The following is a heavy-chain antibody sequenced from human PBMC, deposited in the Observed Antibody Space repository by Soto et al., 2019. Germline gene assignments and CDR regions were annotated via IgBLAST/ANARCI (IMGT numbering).Heavy chain of an antibody. Sequence: GGSLRLSCAASEFTFGNYAMSWVRQAPGKGLEWVSSISDDGGTTYYADSVKGRFTISRDNSKNTLCLQMNSLRAEDTAVYYCAKDPQKQIDYFDYWGQGTQVTVSS. V-gene: IGHV3-23*01. D-gene: IGHD3-22*01. J-gene: IGHJ4*02. CDR2: ISDDGGTT. CDR1: EFTFGNYA. CDR3: AKDPQKQIDYFDY.